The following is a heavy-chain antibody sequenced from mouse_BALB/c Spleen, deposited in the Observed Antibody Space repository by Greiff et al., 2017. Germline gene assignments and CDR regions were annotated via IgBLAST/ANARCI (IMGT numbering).Heavy chain of an antibody. CDR2: INPSTGYT. Sequence: VQLQQSGAELAKPGASVKMSCKASGYTFTSYWMHWVKQRPGQGLEWIGYINPSTGYTEYNQKFKDKATLTADKSSSTAYMQLSSLTSEDSAVYYCARAKLFYAMDYWGQGTSVTVSS. CDR3: ARAKLFYAMDY. V-gene: IGHV1-7*01. CDR1: GYTFTSYW. J-gene: IGHJ4*01.